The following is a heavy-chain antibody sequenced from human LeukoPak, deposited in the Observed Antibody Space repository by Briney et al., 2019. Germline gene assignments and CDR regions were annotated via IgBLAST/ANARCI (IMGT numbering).Heavy chain of an antibody. CDR1: GLTFSLYG. J-gene: IGHJ4*02. V-gene: IGHV3-74*01. CDR3: ARDPGVGATPLDY. CDR2: INSDGSST. Sequence: PGGSLRLSCAASGLTFSLYGMHWVRQAPGKGLVWVSRINSDGSSTSYADSVKGRFTISRDNAKNTLYLQMNSLRAEDTAVYYCARDPGVGATPLDYWGQGTLVTVSS. D-gene: IGHD1-26*01.